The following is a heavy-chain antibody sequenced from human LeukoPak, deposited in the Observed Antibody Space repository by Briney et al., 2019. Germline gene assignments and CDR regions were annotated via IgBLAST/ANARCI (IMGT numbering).Heavy chain of an antibody. CDR3: ARDKLMVRGKIGAFDI. V-gene: IGHV3-11*04. J-gene: IGHJ3*02. CDR1: GFTFSDYF. CDR2: ISSGGDTV. D-gene: IGHD3-10*01. Sequence: GGSLRLSCAASGFTFSDYFMSWIRQAPGKGLEWVSYISSGGDTVYYADSVKGRFTISRDDAKNSLYLQMNSLRAEDTAVYYCARDKLMVRGKIGAFDIWGQGTMVTVSS.